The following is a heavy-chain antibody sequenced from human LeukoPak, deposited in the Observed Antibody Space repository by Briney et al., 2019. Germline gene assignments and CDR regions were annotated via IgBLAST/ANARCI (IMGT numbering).Heavy chain of an antibody. J-gene: IGHJ3*02. V-gene: IGHV1-24*01. Sequence: EASVKVSCKVSGYTLTELSMHWVRQAPGKGLEWMGGFDPEDGETIYAQKFQGRVTMTEDTSTDTAYMELSSLRSEDTAVYYCALGGAGDSDAFDIWGQGTMVTVSS. D-gene: IGHD4-17*01. CDR1: GYTLTELS. CDR3: ALGGAGDSDAFDI. CDR2: FDPEDGET.